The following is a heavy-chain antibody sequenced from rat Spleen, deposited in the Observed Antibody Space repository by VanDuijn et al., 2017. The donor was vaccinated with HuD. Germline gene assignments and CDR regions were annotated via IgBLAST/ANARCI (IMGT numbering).Heavy chain of an antibody. Sequence: EVQLVESGGGLVQPGRSLKLSCAASGFTFSDFNMAWVRQSPKKGLEWVATIIYDGSRTCFRDSVKGRFTISRDNAKSTLYLQMDSLRSEDTATYYCTTGPRILRLDWFAYWGQGTLVTVSS. CDR1: GFTFSDFN. D-gene: IGHD1-6*01. CDR3: TTGPRILRLDWFAY. CDR2: IIYDGSRT. J-gene: IGHJ3*01. V-gene: IGHV5S10*01.